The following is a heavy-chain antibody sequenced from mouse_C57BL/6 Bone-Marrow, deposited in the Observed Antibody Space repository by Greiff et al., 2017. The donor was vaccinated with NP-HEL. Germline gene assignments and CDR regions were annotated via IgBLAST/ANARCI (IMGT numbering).Heavy chain of an antibody. Sequence: EVQLVESGGGLVQPGGSLKLSCAASGFTFSDYYMYWVRQTPEKRLEWVAYISNGGGSTYYPDTVKGRFTISSDNAKNTLYLQMSRLKSEDTAMYYCARRGGFAYWGQGTLVTVSA. V-gene: IGHV5-12*01. J-gene: IGHJ3*01. CDR1: GFTFSDYY. CDR2: ISNGGGST. CDR3: ARRGGFAY.